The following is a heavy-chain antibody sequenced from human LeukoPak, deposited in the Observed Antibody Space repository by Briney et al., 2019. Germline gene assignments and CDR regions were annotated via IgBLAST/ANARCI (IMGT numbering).Heavy chain of an antibody. CDR3: ARLPRFYYDSSGYYSSFDY. Sequence: PSETLSLTCGVSGGSISNTNWWSWVRQPPGQGLEWIGEISLTGLTHYNPSLESRVTVSLDKSKNQLSLNLTSVTAADTAVYYCARLPRFYYDSSGYYSSFDYWGQGTLVTVSS. CDR1: GGSISNTNW. V-gene: IGHV4-4*02. J-gene: IGHJ4*02. D-gene: IGHD3-22*01. CDR2: ISLTGLT.